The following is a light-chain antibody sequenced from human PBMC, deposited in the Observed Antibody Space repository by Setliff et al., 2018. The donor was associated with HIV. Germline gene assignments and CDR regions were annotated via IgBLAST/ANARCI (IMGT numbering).Light chain of an antibody. CDR2: EVN. J-gene: IGLJ3*02. CDR3: SSFTSSNTWV. CDR1: NSDVGGYNY. V-gene: IGLV2-14*01. Sequence: QSALTQPASVSGSPGQSITISCTGTNSDVGGYNYVSWYQQHPGKAPKLMIYEVNNRPSGVSNRFSGSKSGNTASLTISGLQAEDEADYFCSSFTSSNTWVFGGGTKVTV.